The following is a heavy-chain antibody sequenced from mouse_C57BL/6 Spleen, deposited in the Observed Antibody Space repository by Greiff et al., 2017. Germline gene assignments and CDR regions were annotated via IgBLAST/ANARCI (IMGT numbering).Heavy chain of an antibody. J-gene: IGHJ2*01. CDR1: GYTFTGYW. CDR3: ARGLRQLANWDYYLDY. CDR2: LLPGSGST. Sequence: QVQLQQSGAELMKPGASVKLSCKATGYTFTGYWIEWVKQRPGHGLEWIGELLPGSGSTNYNEKFKGKATFTADTSSNTAYMQLSSLTTEDSAIYYCARGLRQLANWDYYLDYWGQGTTLTVSS. V-gene: IGHV1-9*01. D-gene: IGHD4-1*01.